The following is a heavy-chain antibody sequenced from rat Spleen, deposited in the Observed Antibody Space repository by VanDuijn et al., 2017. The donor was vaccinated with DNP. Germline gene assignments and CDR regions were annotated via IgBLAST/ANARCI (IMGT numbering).Heavy chain of an antibody. J-gene: IGHJ2*01. Sequence: EVQLQESGSGLVKPSQSLSLTCSVTGYSITSNYWGWIRKFLGDKMEYIGHISYSGGTNYNPSFKSRISITRDTSKNHFFLHLNSVTTEDTATYYCARWTRYFDYWGQGVMVTVSS. V-gene: IGHV3-1*01. CDR2: ISYSGGT. CDR3: ARWTRYFDY. CDR1: GYSITSNY. D-gene: IGHD1-7*01.